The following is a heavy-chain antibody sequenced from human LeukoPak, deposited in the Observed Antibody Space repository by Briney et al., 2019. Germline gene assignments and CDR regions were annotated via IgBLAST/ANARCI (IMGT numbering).Heavy chain of an antibody. V-gene: IGHV3-23*01. J-gene: IGHJ4*02. CDR2: ISGSGGST. D-gene: IGHD6-19*01. Sequence: GGSLRLSCAASGFTFSSYGMSWVRQAPGKGLEWVSAISGSGGSTYYADSVKGRFTISRDNAKKSLYLQMNSLRAEDTAVYYCASRIGYNSGWFYWGQGTLVTVSS. CDR3: ASRIGYNSGWFY. CDR1: GFTFSSYG.